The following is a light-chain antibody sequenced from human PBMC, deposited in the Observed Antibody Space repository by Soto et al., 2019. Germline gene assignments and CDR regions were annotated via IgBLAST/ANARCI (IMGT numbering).Light chain of an antibody. CDR2: LAS. CDR1: QIINTY. CDR3: QQYGSSPPGT. J-gene: IGKJ1*01. Sequence: DIQMTQSPSSLSASIGDRVTISCRASQIINTYLNWYQQKPGKAPKLLIYLASRLQSGVPSRFSGSGSGTDFTLAISSLQPEDFATYYCQQYGSSPPGTFGQGTKVDIK. V-gene: IGKV1-39*01.